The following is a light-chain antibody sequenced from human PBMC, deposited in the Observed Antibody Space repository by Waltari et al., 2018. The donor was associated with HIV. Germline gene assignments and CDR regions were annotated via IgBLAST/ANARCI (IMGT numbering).Light chain of an antibody. J-gene: IGKJ1*01. CDR1: QSVSSNY. CDR3: QQYGDSRRT. CDR2: GAS. V-gene: IGKV3-20*01. Sequence: EIVLPQSPATLSSSPGQGATLSCRASQSVSSNYLAWYQQKPGKAPRLLIYGASSRATCIPDRFTGRGSGTDFTLSITRLDPEDFAVYYCQQYGDSRRTFGPGTKVEI.